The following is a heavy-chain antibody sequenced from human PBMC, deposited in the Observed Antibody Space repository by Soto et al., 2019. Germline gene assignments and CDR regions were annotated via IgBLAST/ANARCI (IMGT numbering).Heavy chain of an antibody. CDR1: GFTFASYA. CDR2: ISGSGGNT. D-gene: IGHD6-13*01. J-gene: IGHJ4*02. V-gene: IGHV3-23*01. CDR3: AKGLSIAAAGTFDY. Sequence: PGGSLRLSCAASGFTFASYAMSWVRQAPGKGLEWVSGISGSGGNTYNADSVKGRFTISRDNSKNTLYLGMISLRAEDTAVYYCAKGLSIAAAGTFDYWGQGTLGTVS.